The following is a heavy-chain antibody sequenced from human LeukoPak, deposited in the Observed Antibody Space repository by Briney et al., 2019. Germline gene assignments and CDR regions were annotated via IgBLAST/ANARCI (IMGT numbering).Heavy chain of an antibody. CDR2: IYYSATT. CDR1: GGSFGGYY. V-gene: IGHV4-34*01. D-gene: IGHD3-22*01. Sequence: SETLSLTCAVYGGSFGGYYWSWIRQPPGKGLEWIGSIYYSATTYYNPSLKSRVSISVDTSKNQFSLKLSSVSAADTAVYYCARSSGYLFDPWGQGILVTVSS. J-gene: IGHJ5*02. CDR3: ARSSGYLFDP.